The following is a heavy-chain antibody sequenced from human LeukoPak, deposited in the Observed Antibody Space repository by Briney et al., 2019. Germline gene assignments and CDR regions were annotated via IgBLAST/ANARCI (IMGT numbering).Heavy chain of an antibody. J-gene: IGHJ4*02. CDR1: GGTFSSYA. Sequence: PSVKVSCKASGGTFSSYAISWVRQAPGQGLEWMGGIIPIFGTANYAQKFQGRVTITADESTSTAYMELSSLRSEDTAVYYCARVANLYSYGLGYWGQGTLVTVSS. CDR3: ARVANLYSYGLGY. V-gene: IGHV1-69*01. CDR2: IIPIFGTA. D-gene: IGHD5-18*01.